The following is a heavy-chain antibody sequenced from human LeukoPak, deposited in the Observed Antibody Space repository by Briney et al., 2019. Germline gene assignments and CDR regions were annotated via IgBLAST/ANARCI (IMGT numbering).Heavy chain of an antibody. Sequence: SETLSLTCTVSLDSTTSNFWSWVRQPPGKGMEWLGEIHRSGSPNYNPSLQSQVTISIDRSRNQIVLELSSVTAADTAVYYCAREILGGFNPGAYWGQGTLVTVSS. CDR3: AREILGGFNPGAY. D-gene: IGHD1-14*01. CDR2: IHRSGSP. J-gene: IGHJ4*02. V-gene: IGHV4-4*02. CDR1: LDSTTSNF.